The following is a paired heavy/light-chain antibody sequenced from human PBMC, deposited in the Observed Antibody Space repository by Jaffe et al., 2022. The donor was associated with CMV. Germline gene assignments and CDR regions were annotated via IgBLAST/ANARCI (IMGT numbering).Light chain of an antibody. J-gene: IGLJ3*02. CDR1: SSNIGNNA. CDR3: AAWDDSLNGRL. Sequence: QSMLTQPPSVSEAPGQRVTISCSGSSSNIGNNAVNWYQQLPGKAPKLLIFYDDLLPSGVSDRFSGSKSGTSASLAISGLQSEDEADYYCAAWDDSLNGRLFGGGTKLTVL. CDR2: YDD. V-gene: IGLV1-36*01.
Heavy chain of an antibody. CDR3: GVERWNHPGA. D-gene: IGHD1-1*01. CDR1: GGSITSSDYY. Sequence: QLQLQESGPGLVKPSETLSLICAVSGGSITSSDYYWGWIRQPPGKGLEWIGSISYSRSTYYNRSLKSRVTISVDTSKNQFSLKLSSVTAADTAVYYCGVERWNHPGAWGQGTLVTVSS. CDR2: ISYSRST. V-gene: IGHV4-39*01. J-gene: IGHJ4*02.